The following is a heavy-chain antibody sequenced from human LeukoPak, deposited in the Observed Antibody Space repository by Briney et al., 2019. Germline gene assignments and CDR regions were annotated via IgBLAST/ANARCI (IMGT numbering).Heavy chain of an antibody. V-gene: IGHV4-4*07. D-gene: IGHD5-18*01. Sequence: SETLSLTCAASGCTLSSYYLSCIRQPAGKGLEWIGRIYTSGSTNYNPSLKSRVTMLVDTSKNQFSLKLSSVTAAKTAVYYCASDRGYSYAFGYWGQGTLVTVSS. CDR3: ASDRGYSYAFGY. J-gene: IGHJ4*02. CDR2: IYTSGST. CDR1: GCTLSSYY.